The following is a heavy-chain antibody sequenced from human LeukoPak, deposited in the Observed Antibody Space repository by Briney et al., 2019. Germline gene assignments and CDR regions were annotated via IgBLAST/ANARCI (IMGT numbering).Heavy chain of an antibody. CDR1: GGSISSYY. CDR3: ARDRNWSSTSGQGALDAFDI. D-gene: IGHD2-2*01. Sequence: PSETLSLTCTVSGGSISSYYWSWIRQPAGKGLEWIGYIYYSGSTNYNPSLKSRVTISVDTSKNQFSLKLSSVTAADTAVYYCARDRNWSSTSGQGALDAFDIWGQGTMVTVSS. V-gene: IGHV4-59*01. CDR2: IYYSGST. J-gene: IGHJ3*02.